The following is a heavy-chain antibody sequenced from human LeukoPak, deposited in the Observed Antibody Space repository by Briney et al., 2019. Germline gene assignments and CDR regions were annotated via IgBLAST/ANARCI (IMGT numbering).Heavy chain of an antibody. CDR3: IVFGDLNH. Sequence: GGSLRLSCAASGLTGSHNYVSWVRQAPGKGLEWVSAIHTSGDTCYADSVKGRFTISRDTSKNTPYLQINSLRVEDTAVYYCIVFGDLNHWGQGTLVTVSS. CDR2: IHTSGDT. J-gene: IGHJ5*02. CDR1: GLTGSHNY. D-gene: IGHD4-17*01. V-gene: IGHV3-53*01.